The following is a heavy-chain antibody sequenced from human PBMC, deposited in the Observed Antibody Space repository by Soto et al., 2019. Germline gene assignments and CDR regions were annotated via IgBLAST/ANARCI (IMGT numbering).Heavy chain of an antibody. CDR3: ARDEEDIVVVVAASYSYGMDV. CDR1: GGTFSSYA. CDR2: IIPIFGTA. D-gene: IGHD2-15*01. J-gene: IGHJ6*02. V-gene: IGHV1-69*12. Sequence: QVQLVQSGAEVKKPGSSVKVSCKASGGTFSSYAISWVRQAPGQGLEWMGGIIPIFGTANYAQKFQGRVTITADESTSTAYMELSSLRSEDTAVYYCARDEEDIVVVVAASYSYGMDVWGQGTTVTGSS.